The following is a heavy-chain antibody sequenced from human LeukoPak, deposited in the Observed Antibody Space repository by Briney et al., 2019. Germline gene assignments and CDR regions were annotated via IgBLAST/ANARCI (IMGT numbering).Heavy chain of an antibody. CDR2: MNPNSGNT. V-gene: IGHV1-8*01. D-gene: IGHD5-24*01. J-gene: IGHJ4*02. CDR1: GYTFTSYD. Sequence: GASVKVSCKASGYTFTSYDINWVRQATGQGLEWMGWMNPNSGNTGYAQKFQGRVTMTRNTSISTAYMELSSLRSEDTAVYYCARARTDGYNRNLGKSYYFDYWGQGTLVTVSS. CDR3: ARARTDGYNRNLGKSYYFDY.